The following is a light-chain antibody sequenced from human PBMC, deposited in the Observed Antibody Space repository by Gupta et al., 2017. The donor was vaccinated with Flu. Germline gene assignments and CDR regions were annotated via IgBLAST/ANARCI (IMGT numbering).Light chain of an antibody. CDR3: QQYHSTPWT. Sequence: EVVLTQSPGTLSLSPGERATLSCRASQGVDINYLAWYQQRPGLAPRLLIYATYSRATGIPDRFSGSGSGTDFTLTISGLEAEDVAVYYCQQYHSTPWTFGQGTKVEIK. V-gene: IGKV3-20*01. J-gene: IGKJ1*01. CDR1: QGVDINY. CDR2: ATY.